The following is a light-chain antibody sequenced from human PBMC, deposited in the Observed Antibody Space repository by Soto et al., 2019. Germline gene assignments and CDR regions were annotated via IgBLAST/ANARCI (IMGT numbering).Light chain of an antibody. CDR2: GAS. J-gene: IGKJ1*01. CDR3: QQYNTWHSWT. CDR1: QSVSSN. V-gene: IGKV3-15*01. Sequence: EIVMTQSPATLSVSPGERATLSCRASQSVSSNLAWFQQKPGQAPRLLIYGASTRATGIPAKFSGSGSGTELTLTITSLQSEDFAVYYCQQYNTWHSWTFGQGTKVEIK.